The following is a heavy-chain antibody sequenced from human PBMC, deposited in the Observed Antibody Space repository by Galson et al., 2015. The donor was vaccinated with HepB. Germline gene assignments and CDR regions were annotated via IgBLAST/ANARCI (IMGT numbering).Heavy chain of an antibody. CDR2: INPSGGST. V-gene: IGHV1-46*03. Sequence: SVKVSCKASGYTFSTYYMHWVRQAPGQGLEWMGIINPSGGSTSYAQKFQGRVTMTRDTSTSTVYMELTSLRSEDTAAYYCARGGTRSNDGWYRGDYWGQGTLVTVSS. CDR1: GYTFSTYY. J-gene: IGHJ4*02. D-gene: IGHD6-19*01. CDR3: ARGGTRSNDGWYRGDY.